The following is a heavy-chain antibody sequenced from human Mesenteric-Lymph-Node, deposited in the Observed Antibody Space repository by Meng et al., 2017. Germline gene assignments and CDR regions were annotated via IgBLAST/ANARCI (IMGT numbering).Heavy chain of an antibody. CDR3: AREGWSSGWLYYFDY. J-gene: IGHJ4*02. CDR2: ISYDGSNK. V-gene: IGHV3-30*04. Sequence: GESLKISCAASGFTFSSYAMSWVRQAPGKGLEWVAVISYDGSNKYYADSVKGRFTISRDNSKNTLYLQMNSLRAEDTAVYYCAREGWSSGWLYYFDYWGQGTLVTVSS. D-gene: IGHD6-19*01. CDR1: GFTFSSYA.